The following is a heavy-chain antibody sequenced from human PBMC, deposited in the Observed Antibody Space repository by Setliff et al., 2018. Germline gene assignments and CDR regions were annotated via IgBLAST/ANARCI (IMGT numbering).Heavy chain of an antibody. D-gene: IGHD6-6*01. CDR1: SGSFSGYY. J-gene: IGHJ4*02. CDR2: INHSGTT. Sequence: KPSETLSLTCAVYSGSFSGYYWSWIRQPPGKGLEWIGEINHSGTTNYNPSLKSRVTISVDTSKNQFSLKLSSVTAADTAFYYCARGSRIAGRAIDYWGQGTLVTVSS. CDR3: ARGSRIAGRAIDY. V-gene: IGHV4-34*01.